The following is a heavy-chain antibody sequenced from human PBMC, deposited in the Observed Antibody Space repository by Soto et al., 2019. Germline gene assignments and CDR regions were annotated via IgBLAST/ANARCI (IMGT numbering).Heavy chain of an antibody. Sequence: QVHLVESGGAVVQPGRSLRLSCAASESMFGDFAMHWVRQAPGKGLEWVAVISRDGDDKNYADSVKGRFIISRDNSTTTLYLQMASLRVDDTAVYYCAIDFTEHWDILPLDFESWCQGTLVTVSS. D-gene: IGHD3-9*01. CDR2: ISRDGDDK. CDR3: AIDFTEHWDILPLDFES. J-gene: IGHJ4*02. V-gene: IGHV3-30*04. CDR1: ESMFGDFA.